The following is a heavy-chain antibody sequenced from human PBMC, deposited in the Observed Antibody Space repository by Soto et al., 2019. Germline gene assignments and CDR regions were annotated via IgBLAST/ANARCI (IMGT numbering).Heavy chain of an antibody. CDR1: GFTFSNYA. CDR2: ISGSGDRT. J-gene: IGHJ6*02. D-gene: IGHD6-13*01. CDR3: AKDPEVWDSSPASFGMDV. Sequence: PGGSLRLSCAASGFTFSNYAMSWLRQPPGKGLEWVSAISGSGDRTYYADSVKGRFTISRDNSKNTLYLQMNSLRAEDTAVYYCAKDPEVWDSSPASFGMDVWGQGTTVTVSS. V-gene: IGHV3-23*01.